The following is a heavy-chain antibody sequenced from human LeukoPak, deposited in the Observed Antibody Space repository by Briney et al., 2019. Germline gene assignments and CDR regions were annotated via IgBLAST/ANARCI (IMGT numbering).Heavy chain of an antibody. CDR3: ARDSGTTGEVKFDP. Sequence: SETLSLTCTVSGGSLSDYYWTWVRQPPGKGLEWIGYIYYSGSTNYNPSLKSRVTISVDTSKNQFSLKLNSLTAADTAVYYCARDSGTTGEVKFDPWGQGTLVTVSS. J-gene: IGHJ5*02. CDR2: IYYSGST. CDR1: GGSLSDYY. V-gene: IGHV4-59*12. D-gene: IGHD3-10*01.